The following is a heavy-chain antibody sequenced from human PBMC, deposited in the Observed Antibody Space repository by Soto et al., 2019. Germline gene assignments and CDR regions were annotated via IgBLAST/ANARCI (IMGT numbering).Heavy chain of an antibody. CDR3: ARDFRTYSHGVDV. V-gene: IGHV1-2*02. J-gene: IGHJ6*02. Sequence: QAQLVQSGTEVKKPGASVKVSCKASGYPFTGPYIYSVRQAPGQGLEWMGWINPRSGGTEFAEKFQGRVTVTRDTSIRTVFLELNSLTSDDTGVYFCARDFRTYSHGVDVWGQGTAVIVSS. CDR1: GYPFTGPY. CDR2: INPRSGGT. D-gene: IGHD4-4*01.